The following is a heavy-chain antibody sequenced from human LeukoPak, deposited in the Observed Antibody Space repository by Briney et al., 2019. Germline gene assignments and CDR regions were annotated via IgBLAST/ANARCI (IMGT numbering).Heavy chain of an antibody. D-gene: IGHD3-22*01. CDR2: IYYSGST. CDR3: ARRLITYYYDTSPPGAFDI. CDR1: GGSISSNTYY. Sequence: KPSETLSLTCTVSGGSISSNTYYWGWIRQPPGRGLEWMGIIYYSGSTYYNPSLKSRVTISVDTSKNQFSLILSSVTAADTAVYYCARRLITYYYDTSPPGAFDIWGQGTMVTVSS. V-gene: IGHV4-39*01. J-gene: IGHJ3*02.